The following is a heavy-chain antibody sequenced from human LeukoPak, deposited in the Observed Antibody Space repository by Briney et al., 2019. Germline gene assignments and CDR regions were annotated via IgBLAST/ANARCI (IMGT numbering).Heavy chain of an antibody. V-gene: IGHV3-48*03. CDR2: IGASGNPI. J-gene: IGHJ4*02. CDR3: ARMGGAPQG. Sequence: GGSLRLSCAASGFAFSSFEMTWVRQPPGKGLEWIANIGASGNPIFYADSVKGRFTVSRDNAESSLYLHMNSPRVDDTAVYYCARMGGAPQGWGLGALVTVSS. D-gene: IGHD2-21*01. CDR1: GFAFSSFE.